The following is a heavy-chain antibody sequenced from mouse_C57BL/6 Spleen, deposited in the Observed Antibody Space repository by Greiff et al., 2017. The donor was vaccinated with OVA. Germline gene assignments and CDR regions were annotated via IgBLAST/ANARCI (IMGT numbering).Heavy chain of an antibody. V-gene: IGHV1-64*01. CDR2: IHPNSGST. CDR3: ARRDDVFDY. CDR1: GYTFTSYW. Sequence: QVQLQQPGAELVKPGASVKLSCKASGYTFTSYWMHWVKQRPGQGLEWIGMIHPNSGSTNYNEKFKSKATLTVDKSCSTAYMQLSSLTSEDSAVYYCARRDDVFDYWGQGTTLTVSS. J-gene: IGHJ2*01. D-gene: IGHD3-3*01.